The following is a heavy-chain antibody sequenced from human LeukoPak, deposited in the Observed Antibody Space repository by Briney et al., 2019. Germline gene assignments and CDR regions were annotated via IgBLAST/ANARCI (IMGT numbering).Heavy chain of an antibody. D-gene: IGHD3-10*01. CDR1: GVSISSYY. CDR2: IYYSGST. J-gene: IGHJ4*02. V-gene: IGHV4-39*07. CDR3: ASCPWFGEDVGY. Sequence: PSETLSLTCTVSGVSISSYYWGWIRQPPGKGLECIGSIYYSGSTYYNPSLKSRVTISVDTSKNQFSLKLSSVTAADTAVYYCASCPWFGEDVGYWGQGTLVTVSS.